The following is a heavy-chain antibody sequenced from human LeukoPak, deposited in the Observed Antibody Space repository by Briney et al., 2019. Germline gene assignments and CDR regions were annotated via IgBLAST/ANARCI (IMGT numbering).Heavy chain of an antibody. V-gene: IGHV1-69*04. J-gene: IGHJ5*02. Sequence: SVKVSCKASGGTFSSYAISWVRQAPGQGLEWMGRIIPILGIANYAQKFQGRVTITADKSTSTAYMELSSLRSEDTAVYYCARDQIVGATSWFDPWGQGALVTVSS. CDR2: IIPILGIA. CDR3: ARDQIVGATSWFDP. D-gene: IGHD1-26*01. CDR1: GGTFSSYA.